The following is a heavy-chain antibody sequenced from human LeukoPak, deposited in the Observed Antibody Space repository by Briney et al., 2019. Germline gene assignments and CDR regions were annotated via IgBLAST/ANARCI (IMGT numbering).Heavy chain of an antibody. D-gene: IGHD3-10*01. V-gene: IGHV3-7*01. CDR2: IKQDGSEK. CDR1: GFTFSSYW. Sequence: PGRSLRLSCAASGFTFSSYWMSWVRQAPGKGLEWVANIKQDGSEKYYVDSVKGRFTISRDNAKNSLYLQMNSLRAEDTAVYYCARDLGLGGSGSYYNVDYFDYWGQGTLVTVSS. J-gene: IGHJ4*02. CDR3: ARDLGLGGSGSYYNVDYFDY.